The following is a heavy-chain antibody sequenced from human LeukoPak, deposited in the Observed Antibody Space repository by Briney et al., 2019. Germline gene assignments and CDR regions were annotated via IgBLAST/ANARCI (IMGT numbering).Heavy chain of an antibody. CDR2: VSGSGGST. D-gene: IGHD2-2*01. CDR3: AKDQYCSSTSCQYYFDY. V-gene: IGHV3-23*01. J-gene: IGHJ4*02. Sequence: GGSLRLSCAASGFTFSSYAMSWVRQAPGKGLEWVSVVSGSGGSTYYADSVKGRLTISRDNSKNTLYMQMTSLRAEDTAVYYCAKDQYCSSTSCQYYFDYWGQGTLVTVSS. CDR1: GFTFSSYA.